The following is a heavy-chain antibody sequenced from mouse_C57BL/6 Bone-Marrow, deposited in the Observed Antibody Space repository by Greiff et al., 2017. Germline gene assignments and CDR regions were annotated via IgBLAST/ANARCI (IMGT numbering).Heavy chain of an antibody. CDR1: GFTFSDYG. D-gene: IGHD1-1*01. CDR3: ARRGTTVVAEVYFDY. Sequence: EVKLVESGGGLVQPGGSLKLSCAASGFTFSDYGMAWVRQAPRKGPEWVAFISNLAYSLYYADTVTGRFTISRENAKNTLYLEMSSLRSEDTAMYYCARRGTTVVAEVYFDYWGQGTTLTVSS. CDR2: ISNLAYSL. J-gene: IGHJ2*01. V-gene: IGHV5-15*04.